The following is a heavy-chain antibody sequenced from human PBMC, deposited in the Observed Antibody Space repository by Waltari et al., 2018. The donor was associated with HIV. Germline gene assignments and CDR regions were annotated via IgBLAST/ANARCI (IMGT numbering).Heavy chain of an antibody. J-gene: IGHJ3*02. V-gene: IGHV3-48*03. Sequence: EMQLVQSGGGLVQPGGSLRLSCAASGFTLRIYEMKWVRQAPGKGLEWISDMSGSGTAIYYAESVKGRFTISRDNAENSLYLQMNSLRAEDTAIYFCARGFGRHIDNNWYKVFDIWGQGTMVTVSS. CDR2: MSGSGTAI. CDR3: ARGFGRHIDNNWYKVFDI. CDR1: GFTLRIYE. D-gene: IGHD1-20*01.